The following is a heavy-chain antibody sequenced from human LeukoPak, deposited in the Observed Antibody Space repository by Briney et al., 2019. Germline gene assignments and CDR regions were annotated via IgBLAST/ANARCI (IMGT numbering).Heavy chain of an antibody. Sequence: GGPLRLSCAASGFTFSSYAMSWVRQAPGKGLEWVSTISGSGDSTYYADSVKGRFTISRDNSKNTLYLQMNSLRAEDTAVYYCAKSKQLAPWDYWGQGTLVTVSS. V-gene: IGHV3-23*01. J-gene: IGHJ4*02. D-gene: IGHD1-1*01. CDR1: GFTFSSYA. CDR3: AKSKQLAPWDY. CDR2: ISGSGDST.